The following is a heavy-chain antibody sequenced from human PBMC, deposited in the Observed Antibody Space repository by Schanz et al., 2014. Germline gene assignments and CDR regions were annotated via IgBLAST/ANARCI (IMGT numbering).Heavy chain of an antibody. CDR1: GFSFSSYT. D-gene: IGHD1-26*01. J-gene: IGHJ4*02. V-gene: IGHV3-23*04. CDR2: LSGDGGTT. CDR3: ARDSGSHYLVDY. Sequence: EVQLVESGGGLVQPGGSLRLSCAASGFSFSSYTMSWVRQAPGKGLQWVSSLSGDGGTTHYADSVKGRFTISRDNAKNSVFLQMNRLRAEDTAVYYCARDSGSHYLVDYWGQGTLVTVSS.